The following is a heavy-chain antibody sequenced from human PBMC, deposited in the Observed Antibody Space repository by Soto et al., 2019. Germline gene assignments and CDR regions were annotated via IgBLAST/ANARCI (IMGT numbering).Heavy chain of an antibody. CDR3: ARGGRSGYSDYYYYYYMDV. D-gene: IGHD3-3*01. V-gene: IGHV1-8*01. CDR2: MNPNNGNT. CDR1: GYTFTSYD. J-gene: IGHJ6*03. Sequence: ASVKVSCKASGYTFTSYDINWVRQATGQGLEWMGWMNPNNGNTDYAQKFQGRVTMTTDTSMSTAYMELRSLRSDDTAVYYCARGGRSGYSDYYYYYYMDVWGKGTTVTVSS.